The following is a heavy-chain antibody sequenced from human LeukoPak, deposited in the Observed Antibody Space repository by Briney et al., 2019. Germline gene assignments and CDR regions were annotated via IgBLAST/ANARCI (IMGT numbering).Heavy chain of an antibody. J-gene: IGHJ6*03. CDR1: GFTFSSYS. V-gene: IGHV3-48*04. CDR2: ISSSSSTI. D-gene: IGHD3-3*01. Sequence: PGGSLRLSCAASGFTFSSYSMNWVRQAPGKGLEWVSYISSSSSTIYYADSVNGRFTISRDNAKNSLYLLMNSLRAEDTAVYYCARLDYDFWRRYYYYMDVWGKGTTVTVSS. CDR3: ARLDYDFWRRYYYYMDV.